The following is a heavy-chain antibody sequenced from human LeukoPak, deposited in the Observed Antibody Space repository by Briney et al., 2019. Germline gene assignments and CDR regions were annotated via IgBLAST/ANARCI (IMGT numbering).Heavy chain of an antibody. J-gene: IGHJ4*02. V-gene: IGHV3-64*02. D-gene: IGHD3-10*01. Sequence: PGGSLRLSCAASGFTFSSYGMHWVRQAPGKGLEYVSAISSSGGNTYYADSVKGRFIISRDNSKNTLYLQMGSLRPEDMAVYYCARAGIRGAISVYWGQGTLVTVSS. CDR2: ISSSGGNT. CDR3: ARAGIRGAISVY. CDR1: GFTFSSYG.